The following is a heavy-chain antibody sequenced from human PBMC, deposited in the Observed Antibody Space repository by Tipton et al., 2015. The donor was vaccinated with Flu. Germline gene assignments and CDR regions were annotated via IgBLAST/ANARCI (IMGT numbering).Heavy chain of an antibody. J-gene: IGHJ4*02. CDR3: TKGGGYGSGSFRPIYFGN. V-gene: IGHV3-30*18. Sequence: SLRLSCSAPGFTFSAYGIHWVRQAPGKGLEWVALISYDGTKKFYGDSVKGRFTISRDNSNNTVYLQMNSLSAEDTAVYYCTKGGGYGSGSFRPIYFGNWGQGNLVAVSS. CDR1: GFTFSAYG. CDR2: ISYDGTKK. D-gene: IGHD3-10*01.